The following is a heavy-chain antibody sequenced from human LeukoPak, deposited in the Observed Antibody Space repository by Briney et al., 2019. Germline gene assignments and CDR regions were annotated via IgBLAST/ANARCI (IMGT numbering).Heavy chain of an antibody. D-gene: IGHD5-12*01. CDR3: ARDHSGYGWFDP. J-gene: IGHJ5*02. CDR1: GYTFTDYH. CDR2: INPNSGGT. Sequence: GASVKISCKVSGYTFTDYHMHWVRQAPGQGLEWMGRINPNSGGTNYAQKFQGRVTMTRDTSISAAYMELSRLRSDDTAVYYCARDHSGYGWFDPWGQGTLVTVSS. V-gene: IGHV1-2*06.